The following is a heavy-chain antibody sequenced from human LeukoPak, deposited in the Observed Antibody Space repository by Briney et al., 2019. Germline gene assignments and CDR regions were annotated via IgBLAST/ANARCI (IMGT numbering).Heavy chain of an antibody. V-gene: IGHV3-23*01. Sequence: GGSLRLSCAASGFAFCSYAMSWVRQAPGKGLEWVSCIRGSGATTFHADSVKGRFTISRDNSKNTLYLQMNGLRSEDTAVYYCAQGARADTFWYFDLWGRGTLVTVSS. CDR1: GFAFCSYA. CDR3: AQGARADTFWYFDL. CDR2: IRGSGATT. J-gene: IGHJ2*01. D-gene: IGHD3-16*01.